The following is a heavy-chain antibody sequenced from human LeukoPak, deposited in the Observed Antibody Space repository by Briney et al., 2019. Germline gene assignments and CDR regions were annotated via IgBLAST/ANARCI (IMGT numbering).Heavy chain of an antibody. D-gene: IGHD3-22*01. CDR3: FTGRHYYYDS. V-gene: IGHV3-30*01. CDR2: ITQDGGSQ. CDR1: GLTFITYP. J-gene: IGHJ5*01. Sequence: GGSLRLSCAGSGLTFITYPIHWVRPAPDEGLEWVAVITQDGGSQYYADSVKGRFTISRDNSKNTVFLQMNSLRPEDTAVYYCFTGRHYYYDSWGQGTLVTVSS.